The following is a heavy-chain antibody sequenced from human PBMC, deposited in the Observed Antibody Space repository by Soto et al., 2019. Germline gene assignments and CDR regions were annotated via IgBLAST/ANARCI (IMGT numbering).Heavy chain of an antibody. CDR3: WRHDKTALPPLDS. D-gene: IGHD1-1*01. CDR2: TITAFGTA. J-gene: IGHJ4*02. V-gene: IGHV1-69*06. CDR1: GAGDTFSNYG. Sequence: QVHLVQSGAEVKSPGSAVKVSCKVSGAGDTFSNYGLNWMRQAPGQGLEWMGGTITAFGTANYAQKFQGRVTMTAETSTTTAYMELSSLRSDDTAVYYCWRHDKTALPPLDSWGQGTLVSVSS.